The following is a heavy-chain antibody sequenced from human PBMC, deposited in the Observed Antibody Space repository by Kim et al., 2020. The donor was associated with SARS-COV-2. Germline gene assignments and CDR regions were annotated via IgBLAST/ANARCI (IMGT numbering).Heavy chain of an antibody. CDR2: IIPIFGTA. Sequence: SVKVSCKASGGTFSSYAISWVRQAPGQGLEWTGGIIPIFGTANYAQKFQGRVTITADESTTTAYMALSSPRSEDTAVYYRARSRDGYDDYWGQGTLVTVSS. V-gene: IGHV1-69*13. J-gene: IGHJ4*02. D-gene: IGHD5-12*01. CDR3: ARSRDGYDDY. CDR1: GGTFSSYA.